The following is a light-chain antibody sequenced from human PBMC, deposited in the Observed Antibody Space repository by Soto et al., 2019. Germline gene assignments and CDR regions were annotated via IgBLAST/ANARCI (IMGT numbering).Light chain of an antibody. CDR2: EVN. J-gene: IGLJ2*01. Sequence: QSALTQPPSASGSPGQSVTISCTGTSSDVGGYNYVSWYQQHPDKAPKLMIYEVNKRPSGVPDRFSGSKSGNTASLTVSGLQAEDEADYYCSSYAGDNKYVLFGGGTKLTVL. CDR1: SSDVGGYNY. CDR3: SSYAGDNKYVL. V-gene: IGLV2-8*01.